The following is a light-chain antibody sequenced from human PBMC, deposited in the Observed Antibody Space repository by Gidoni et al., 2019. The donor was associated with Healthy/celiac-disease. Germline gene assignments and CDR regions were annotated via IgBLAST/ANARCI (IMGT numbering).Light chain of an antibody. CDR1: QSGSSY. Sequence: EIVMTQSPSTLSVSPGERATLSCRASQSGSSYLAWYQKQPSQAPRLLIDGASTRATGLPARCSGSWSGTEFTLTISRLQSDDVAVYYCQKYNNWVAFGQXTKLEIK. CDR3: QKYNNWVA. J-gene: IGKJ1*01. CDR2: GAS. V-gene: IGKV3-15*01.